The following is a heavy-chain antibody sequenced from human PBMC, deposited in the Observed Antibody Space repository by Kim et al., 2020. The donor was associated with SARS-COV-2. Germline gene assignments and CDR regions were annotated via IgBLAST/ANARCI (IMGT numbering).Heavy chain of an antibody. CDR2: ISSSGSII. D-gene: IGHD2-2*02. CDR3: ARVDCNINSCYNYYYGMDV. CDR1: GFTFSDYY. J-gene: IGHJ6*02. Sequence: GGSLRLSCAASGFTFSDYYMSWIRQAPGKGLEWVSYISSSGSIIYYADSVKGRLTISRDNAKNSLYLQMNSLRAEDTAVYYCARVDCNINSCYNYYYGMDVWGQGTTVTVSS. V-gene: IGHV3-11*01.